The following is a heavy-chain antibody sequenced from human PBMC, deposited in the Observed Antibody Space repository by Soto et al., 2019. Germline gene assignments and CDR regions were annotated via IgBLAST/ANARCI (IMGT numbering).Heavy chain of an antibody. Sequence: QVQLQESGPGLVKPSETLSLTCTVSGGSVRSGSYYWSWIRQPPGKGLEWIGYIYYSGTTNYNPSLKSRVTISVDTSKNQFSLNLSSVTAADTAVYYCARVEDYGDYFDYWGQGTLVTVSS. D-gene: IGHD4-17*01. CDR1: GGSVRSGSYY. CDR2: IYYSGTT. J-gene: IGHJ4*02. CDR3: ARVEDYGDYFDY. V-gene: IGHV4-61*01.